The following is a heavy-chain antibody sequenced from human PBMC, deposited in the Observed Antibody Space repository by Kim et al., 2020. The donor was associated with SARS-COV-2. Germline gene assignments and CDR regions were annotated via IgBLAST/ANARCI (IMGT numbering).Heavy chain of an antibody. J-gene: IGHJ4*02. V-gene: IGHV3-48*04. D-gene: IGHD3-16*01. CDR1: RFTFSTYI. CDR3: AGYVWGSYLLY. Sequence: GGSLRLSCAASRFTFSTYIMNWVRQAPGKGLEWVSYISSSSSTIYYADSVKGRFTISRDNAKNSLYLQMNSLRAEDTAVYYCAGYVWGSYLLYWGQGTLVTVSS. CDR2: ISSSSSTI.